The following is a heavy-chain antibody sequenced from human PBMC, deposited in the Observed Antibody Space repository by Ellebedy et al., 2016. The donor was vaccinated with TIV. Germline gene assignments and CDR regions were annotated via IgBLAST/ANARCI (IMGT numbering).Heavy chain of an antibody. CDR2: IYSGGST. D-gene: IGHD6-13*01. CDR3: ARELTAAGTVLGFDY. CDR1: GFTFSSYA. J-gene: IGHJ4*02. V-gene: IGHV3-66*01. Sequence: PGGSLRLSCAASGFTFSSYAVSWVRQAPKKGLEWVSVIYSGGSTYYADSVKGRFTISRDNSKNTLYLQMNSLRAEDTAVYYCARELTAAGTVLGFDYWGQGTLVTVSS.